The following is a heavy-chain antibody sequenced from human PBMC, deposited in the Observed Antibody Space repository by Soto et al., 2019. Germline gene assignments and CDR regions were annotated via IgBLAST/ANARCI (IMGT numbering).Heavy chain of an antibody. J-gene: IGHJ5*02. CDR1: GGSITSGAYY. V-gene: IGHV4-31*11. CDR2: IHYSGRT. Sequence: SETLSLTCAVSGGSITSGAYYWTWIRQHPGKGLEWIAYIHYSGRTYYNPSLKSRVTISVDTSNNQFSLKLSSVTAADTAVYYCARYYFDSSGYSNGFDHWGQGTLGTRSS. D-gene: IGHD3-22*01. CDR3: ARYYFDSSGYSNGFDH.